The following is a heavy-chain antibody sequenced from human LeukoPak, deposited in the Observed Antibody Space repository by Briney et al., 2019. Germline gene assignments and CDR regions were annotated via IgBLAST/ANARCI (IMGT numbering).Heavy chain of an antibody. D-gene: IGHD5-18*01. CDR1: GFTFSDYY. CDR2: ISSSGNTI. Sequence: GGSLRLSCVASGFTFSDYYMSWIRQAPGKGLEWVSYISSSGNTIFYADSVKGRFTISRDNAKNSLYLQMNSLRAEDTAVYYCARQRFTAISLYDSWGQGTLVTVSS. V-gene: IGHV3-11*04. J-gene: IGHJ5*01. CDR3: ARQRFTAISLYDS.